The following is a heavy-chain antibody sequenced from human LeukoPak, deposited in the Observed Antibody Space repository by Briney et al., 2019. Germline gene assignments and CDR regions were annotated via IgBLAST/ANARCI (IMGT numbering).Heavy chain of an antibody. CDR1: GGSFSGYY. V-gene: IGHV4-34*01. CDR3: ARGLQRYYGDYIYYFDY. CDR2: INHSGST. Sequence: PSETLSLTCAVYGGSFSGYYWSWIRQPPGKGLGWIGEINHSGSTNYNPSLKSRGTISVDTSKNQFSLKLSSVIAADTAVYYCARGLQRYYGDYIYYFDYWGQGTLVTVSS. J-gene: IGHJ4*02. D-gene: IGHD4-17*01.